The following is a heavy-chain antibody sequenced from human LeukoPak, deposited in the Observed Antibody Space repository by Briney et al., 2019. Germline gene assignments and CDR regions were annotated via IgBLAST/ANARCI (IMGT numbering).Heavy chain of an antibody. CDR2: TSTYTGDR. Sequence: ASVKVSCKASGYSFNGYSITWVRQARGQGLGWMGWTSTYTGDRKVAQRLQGRLTMTTDSSTSTAYMELTSLESADTAVYYCARFSSSWYSPYGMDVWGQGTTITVSS. V-gene: IGHV1-18*01. CDR1: GYSFNGYS. CDR3: ARFSSSWYSPYGMDV. J-gene: IGHJ6*02. D-gene: IGHD6-13*01.